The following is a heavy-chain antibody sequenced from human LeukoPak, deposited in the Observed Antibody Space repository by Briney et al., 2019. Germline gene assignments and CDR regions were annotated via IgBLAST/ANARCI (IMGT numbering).Heavy chain of an antibody. J-gene: IGHJ4*02. CDR3: AKDWGGY. CDR1: GFTFSNYW. CDR2: INQDGGEK. D-gene: IGHD3-16*01. Sequence: GGSLTLSCAASGFTFSNYWMSWVRQAQGKELEWLAVINQDGGEKYYVDSVKGRFTISRDNAKSSLYLPMNSLRAEDTAVYYCAKDWGGYWGQGTLVTVSS. V-gene: IGHV3-7*03.